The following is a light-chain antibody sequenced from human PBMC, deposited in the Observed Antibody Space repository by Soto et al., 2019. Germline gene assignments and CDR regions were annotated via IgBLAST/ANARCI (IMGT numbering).Light chain of an antibody. CDR2: DAS. J-gene: IGKJ1*01. Sequence: IQMTQSPSPLSASVVDRLPLTCRASQSISRWLAWYQQKPGKAPRLLIYDASSLQSGVLSRFSGSGSGAEFTLTINSLQPDDFATYFCQEYYSYTWTCGQGTKVDIK. CDR3: QEYYSYTWT. CDR1: QSISRW. V-gene: IGKV1-5*01.